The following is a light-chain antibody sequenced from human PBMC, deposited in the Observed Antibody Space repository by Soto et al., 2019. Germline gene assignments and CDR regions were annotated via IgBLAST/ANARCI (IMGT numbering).Light chain of an antibody. J-gene: IGKJ2*01. CDR2: GAS. CDR3: QQYDSWPPYT. CDR1: QSISTH. V-gene: IGKV3-15*01. Sequence: EIVMTQSPATLSVSPGERATLSCRASQSISTHLAWYQQKPGQTPRLLIHGASTRATGIAARFSGSGSGTEFTLTISSLQSEDFAVYYCQQYDSWPPYTFGQGTRLEIK.